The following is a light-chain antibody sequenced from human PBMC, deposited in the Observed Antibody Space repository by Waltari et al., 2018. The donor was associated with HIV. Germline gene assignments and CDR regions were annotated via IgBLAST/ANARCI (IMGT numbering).Light chain of an antibody. CDR3: QQSYSPTFT. J-gene: IGKJ3*01. Sequence: DLQMTPSPSSLSASVGDRVSITCRASQRISRYLNWYRQKPGAAPELLIYAASSLQRGVPSRFSGSGSGTDFTLTISALQPEDFATYYCQQSYSPTFTFGPGTKVDFK. CDR2: AAS. CDR1: QRISRY. V-gene: IGKV1-39*01.